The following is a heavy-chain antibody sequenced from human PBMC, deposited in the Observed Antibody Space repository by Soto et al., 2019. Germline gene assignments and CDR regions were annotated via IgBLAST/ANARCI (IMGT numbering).Heavy chain of an antibody. Sequence: EVQLLESGGTLVQPGGSLRLSCAASGFTFINYGMNWVRQAPGRGLEWVSGLSTTGGNTYYADSVKGRFTISRDNSKNTLYLQLNSLRAEDTAVYYCAKTCTSGTTLRTSFDSWGQGTLVTVSS. CDR2: LSTTGGNT. CDR1: GFTFINYG. V-gene: IGHV3-23*01. D-gene: IGHD1-7*01. J-gene: IGHJ4*02. CDR3: AKTCTSGTTLRTSFDS.